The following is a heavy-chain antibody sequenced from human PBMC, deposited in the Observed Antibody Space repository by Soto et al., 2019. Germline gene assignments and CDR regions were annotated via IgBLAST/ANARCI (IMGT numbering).Heavy chain of an antibody. Sequence: QVQLQQWGAGLLKPSETLSLTCAVYGGSFSGYYWNWIRSPPGKGLEWIGEIDHSGYTNYNPSLKSRVTISVDTSKNQFSLRLTSVTAADTAVYYCARVRDWFDPWGQGTLITVSS. CDR1: GGSFSGYY. CDR2: IDHSGYT. D-gene: IGHD3-3*01. J-gene: IGHJ5*02. CDR3: ARVRDWFDP. V-gene: IGHV4-34*01.